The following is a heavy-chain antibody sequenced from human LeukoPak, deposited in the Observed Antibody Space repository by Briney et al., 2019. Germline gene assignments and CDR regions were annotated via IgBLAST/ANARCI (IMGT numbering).Heavy chain of an antibody. CDR2: IYYSGST. CDR3: ARASAVTGLYYFDY. D-gene: IGHD4-11*01. J-gene: IGHJ4*02. V-gene: IGHV4-59*01. Sequence: SETLSVTCTVSGGSISSYYWSWIRQPPGKGLEWIGYIYYSGSTNYNPSLKSRVTISVDTSKNQFSLKLSSVTAADTAVYYCARASAVTGLYYFDYWGQGTLVTVSS. CDR1: GGSISSYY.